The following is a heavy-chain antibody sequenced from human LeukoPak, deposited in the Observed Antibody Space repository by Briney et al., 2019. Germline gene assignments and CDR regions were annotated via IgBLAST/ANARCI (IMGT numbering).Heavy chain of an antibody. CDR3: ARGRAGPGYYYYMDV. CDR1: GGSISSYY. J-gene: IGHJ6*03. Sequence: SETLSLTCTVSGGSISSYYWSWIRQPPGKGLEWIGYIYYSGSTNYNPSLKSRVTISVDTSKNQFSLKLSSVTAADTAVYYCARGRAGPGYYYYMDVWGKGTTVTVSS. CDR2: IYYSGST. V-gene: IGHV4-59*08. D-gene: IGHD1-14*01.